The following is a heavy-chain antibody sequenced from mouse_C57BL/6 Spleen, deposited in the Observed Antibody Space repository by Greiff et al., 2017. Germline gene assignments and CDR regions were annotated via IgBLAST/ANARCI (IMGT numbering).Heavy chain of an antibody. CDR1: GYTFTDYY. V-gene: IGHV1-26*01. D-gene: IGHD1-1*01. J-gene: IGHJ4*01. CDR2: INPNNGGT. Sequence: VQLQQSGPELVKPGASVKISCKASGYTFTDYYMHWVKQSHGKSLEWIGDINPNNGGTSYNQKFKGKATLTVDKSSSTAYMELRSLTSEDSAVYYCARMDYGSSYDYAMAYWGQGTSVTVSS. CDR3: ARMDYGSSYDYAMAY.